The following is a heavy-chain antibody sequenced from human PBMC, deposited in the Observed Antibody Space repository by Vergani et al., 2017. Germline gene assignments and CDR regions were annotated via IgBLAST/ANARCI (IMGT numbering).Heavy chain of an antibody. CDR2: INHSGST. CDR1: GGSFSGYY. V-gene: IGHV4-34*01. Sequence: QVQLQQRGAGLLKPSETLSLTCAVYGGSFSGYYWSWIRQPPGKGLEWIGEINHSGSTNYNPSLKSRVTISVDTSKNQFSLKLSSVTAADTAVYYCVRDLANWADYWGQGTLVTVSS. CDR3: VRDLANWADY. D-gene: IGHD7-27*01. J-gene: IGHJ4*02.